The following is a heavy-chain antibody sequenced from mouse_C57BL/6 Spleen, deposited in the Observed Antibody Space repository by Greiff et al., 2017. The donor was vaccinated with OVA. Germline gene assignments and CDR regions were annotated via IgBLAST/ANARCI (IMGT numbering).Heavy chain of an antibody. CDR1: GFTFSSYG. J-gene: IGHJ2*01. D-gene: IGHD2-3*01. CDR3: ARHDLGFDY. CDR2: ISSGGSYT. Sequence: EVKLVESGGDLVKPGGSLKLSCAASGFTFSSYGMSWVRQTPDKRLEWVATISSGGSYTYYPDSVKGRFTISRDNAKNTLYLQMSSLKSEDTAMYYCARHDLGFDYWGQGTTLTVSS. V-gene: IGHV5-6*02.